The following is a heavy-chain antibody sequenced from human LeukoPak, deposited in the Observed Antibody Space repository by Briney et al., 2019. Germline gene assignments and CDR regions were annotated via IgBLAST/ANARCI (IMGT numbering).Heavy chain of an antibody. J-gene: IGHJ6*03. CDR2: INPNSGGT. D-gene: IGHD2-2*01. CDR1: GYTFTGYY. CDR3: ARVVLPAATYMDV. Sequence: GASVKVSCKASGYTFTGYYMHWVRQAPGQGLEWMGWINPNSGGTNYAQKFQGRVTMTRDTSISTAYMELSRLRSDDTAVYYCARVVLPAATYMDVWGKGTTVTISS. V-gene: IGHV1-2*02.